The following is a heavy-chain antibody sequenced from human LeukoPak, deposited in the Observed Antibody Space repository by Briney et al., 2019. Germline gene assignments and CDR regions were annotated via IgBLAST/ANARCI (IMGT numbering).Heavy chain of an antibody. CDR3: ARVRGYGYIQALFGY. CDR2: IYYSGST. Sequence: SETLSLTCTVSGGSISSYYWSWIRQPPGKGLEWIGYIYYSGSTNYNPSLKSRVTISVDTSKNQFSLKLSSVTAADTAVYYCARVRGYGYIQALFGYWGQGTLVTVSS. CDR1: GGSISSYY. D-gene: IGHD5-24*01. V-gene: IGHV4-59*01. J-gene: IGHJ4*02.